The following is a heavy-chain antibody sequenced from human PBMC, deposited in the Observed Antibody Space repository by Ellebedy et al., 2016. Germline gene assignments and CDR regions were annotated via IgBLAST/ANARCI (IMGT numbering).Heavy chain of an antibody. CDR3: AKDGRLLIEEADAFDI. CDR2: ISGSGGST. J-gene: IGHJ3*02. D-gene: IGHD3-16*02. V-gene: IGHV3-23*01. Sequence: GESLKISXAASGFTFSNAWMSWVRQAPGKGLEWVSAISGSGGSTYYADSVKGRFTISRDNSKNTLYLQMNSLRAEDTAVYYCAKDGRLLIEEADAFDIWGQGTMVTVSS. CDR1: GFTFSNAW.